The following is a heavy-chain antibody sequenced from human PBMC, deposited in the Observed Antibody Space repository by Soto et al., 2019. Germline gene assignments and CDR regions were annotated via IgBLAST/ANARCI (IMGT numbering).Heavy chain of an antibody. CDR2: IYPGDSDT. CDR3: ARRAAAAHSAYYYYYMDV. Sequence: PGESLKISCKGSGYSFTSYWIGWVRQMPGKGLEWMGIIYPGDSDTRYSPSFQGQVTISADKSISTAYLQWSSLKASDTAMYYCARRAAAAHSAYYYYYMDVWGKGTTVTVSS. V-gene: IGHV5-51*01. D-gene: IGHD6-13*01. CDR1: GYSFTSYW. J-gene: IGHJ6*03.